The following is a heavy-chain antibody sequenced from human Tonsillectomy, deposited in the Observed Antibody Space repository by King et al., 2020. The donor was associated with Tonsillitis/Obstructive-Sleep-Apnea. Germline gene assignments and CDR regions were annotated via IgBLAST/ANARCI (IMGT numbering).Heavy chain of an antibody. CDR3: AREGKEGYYDFWSAYFDY. Sequence: VQLQQWGAGLLKPSETLSLTCAVYGGSFSDYYWSWIRQPPGKGLEWIGEINHSGSTNYNPSLKSRVTISVDTSKYQFSLKLSSVTAADTAVYYCAREGKEGYYDFWSAYFDYWGQGTLVTVSS. V-gene: IGHV4-34*01. CDR2: INHSGST. D-gene: IGHD3-3*01. CDR1: GGSFSDYY. J-gene: IGHJ4*02.